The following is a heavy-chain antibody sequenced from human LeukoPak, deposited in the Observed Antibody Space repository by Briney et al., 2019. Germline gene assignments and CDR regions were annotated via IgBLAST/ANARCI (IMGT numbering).Heavy chain of an antibody. V-gene: IGHV4-59*01. CDR3: ARLILLSGSYYFDY. D-gene: IGHD1-26*01. Sequence: SETLSLTCTVSGGSISSYYWSCIRHPPGKGLGWFGFLSSSGSTNYHPSLKSRVPISVDSSKNQFSLRLSSVTAADTAVYYCARLILLSGSYYFDYWGQGTLVTVSS. CDR2: LSSSGST. J-gene: IGHJ4*02. CDR1: GGSISSYY.